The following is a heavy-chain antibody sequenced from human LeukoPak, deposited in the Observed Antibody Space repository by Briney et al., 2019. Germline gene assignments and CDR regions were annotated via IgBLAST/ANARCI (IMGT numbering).Heavy chain of an antibody. V-gene: IGHV1-46*01. CDR3: ARGAQPRDYDFWSGYYTGSYGMDV. J-gene: IGHJ6*02. D-gene: IGHD3-3*01. Sequence: ASVKVSCKASGGTFSSYAISWVRQAPGQGLEWMGIINPSGGSTSYAQKFQGRVTMTRGTSTSTVYMELSSLRSEDTAVYYCARGAQPRDYDFWSGYYTGSYGMDVWGQGTTVTVSS. CDR1: GGTFSSYA. CDR2: INPSGGST.